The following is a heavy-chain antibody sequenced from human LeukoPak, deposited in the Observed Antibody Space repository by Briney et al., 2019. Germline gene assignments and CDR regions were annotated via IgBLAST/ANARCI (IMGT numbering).Heavy chain of an antibody. CDR1: GYTFTGYY. CDR3: ARDVQGQRLKDY. CDR2: INPNSGGT. Sequence: GASVKVSCKASGYTFTGYYMHWVRQAPGQGLEWMGWINPNSGGTNYAQKFQGRVTMTRDTSISTAYMDLSRLGSDDTAVYYCARDVQGQRLKDYWGQGTLVTVSS. J-gene: IGHJ4*02. V-gene: IGHV1-2*02. D-gene: IGHD6-25*01.